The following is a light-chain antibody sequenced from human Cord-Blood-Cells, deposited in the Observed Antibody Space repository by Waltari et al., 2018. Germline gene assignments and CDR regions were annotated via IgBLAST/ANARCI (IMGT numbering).Light chain of an antibody. CDR1: QSSSSY. Sequence: DIQMTHSPPSLSASVGDIVTITCRASQSSSSYLNWYQQKPGKDPKLLIYAASSLQIGVPSRFSGSGSGTDFTLTISSLQPEDFANYYCQQSYSTPYTFGQGTKLEIK. CDR3: QQSYSTPYT. J-gene: IGKJ2*01. CDR2: AAS. V-gene: IGKV1-39*01.